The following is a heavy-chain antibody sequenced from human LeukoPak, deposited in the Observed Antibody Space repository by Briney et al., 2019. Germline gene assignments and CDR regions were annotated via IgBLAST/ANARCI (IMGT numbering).Heavy chain of an antibody. V-gene: IGHV4-39*01. CDR3: ASTSVTEDAFDI. Sequence: PSETLSLTCTVSGVSISSSSYYWGWIRQPPGKGLEWIGSIYHSGSTYYNPSLKSRVTISVDTSKNQFSLKLSSVTAADTAVYYCASTSVTEDAFDIWGQGTKVTVSS. CDR1: GVSISSSSYY. J-gene: IGHJ3*02. CDR2: IYHSGST. D-gene: IGHD4-17*01.